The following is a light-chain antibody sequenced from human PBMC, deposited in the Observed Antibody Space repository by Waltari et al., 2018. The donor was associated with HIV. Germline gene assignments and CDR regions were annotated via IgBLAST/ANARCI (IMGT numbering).Light chain of an antibody. CDR3: GTWDSSLSAEV. V-gene: IGLV1-51*01. CDR1: SSNIANNY. J-gene: IGLJ1*01. Sequence: QSVLTQPPSVSAAPGQKVTISCSGNSSNIANNYVSWYHQLPGTAPKLLIYDNKKQPCGNPDRFSGSKSGTSATLGITGLQTGDEADYYCGTWDSSLSAEVFGTGTKVTVL. CDR2: DNK.